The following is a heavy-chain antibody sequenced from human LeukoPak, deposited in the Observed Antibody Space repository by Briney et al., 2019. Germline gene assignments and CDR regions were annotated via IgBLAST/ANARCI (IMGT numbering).Heavy chain of an antibody. CDR2: IYYSGST. V-gene: IGHV4-31*03. D-gene: IGHD3-10*01. Sequence: SETLSLTCTVSGGSISSGGYYWSWIRQHPGKGLEWIGYIYYSGSTYYNPSLKSRVTISVDTSKNQFSLKLSSVTAADTAVYYCARGLLIHFDYWGQGTLVTVSS. CDR1: GGSISSGGYY. J-gene: IGHJ4*02. CDR3: ARGLLIHFDY.